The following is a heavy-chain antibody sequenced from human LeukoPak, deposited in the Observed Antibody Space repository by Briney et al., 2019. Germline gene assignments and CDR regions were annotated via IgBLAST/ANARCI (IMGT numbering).Heavy chain of an antibody. CDR1: GGSISNYY. CDR2: IYYSGTT. D-gene: IGHD1-26*01. CDR3: ARHSGASPHYFDY. V-gene: IGHV4-59*08. J-gene: IGHJ4*02. Sequence: SETLSLTCTVSGGSISNYYWSWVRQPPGKGLEWIGFIYYSGTTHYNPSLKSRVTMSVATSNNQFSLRLSSVTAADTAIYYCARHSGASPHYFDYWGQGALVTVSS.